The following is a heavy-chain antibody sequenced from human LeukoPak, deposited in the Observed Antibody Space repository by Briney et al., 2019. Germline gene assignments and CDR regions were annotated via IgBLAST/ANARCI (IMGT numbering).Heavy chain of an antibody. J-gene: IGHJ4*02. D-gene: IGHD2-15*01. Sequence: PGGSLRLSCAASGFTVSSNYMTWVRQAPGKGLEWVSSISGSGATTYYADSVKGRFTISRDNSKNTLFLQFSSLRAEDTAVYYCAKDKATVAAKGPFDYWGQGTLVTVSS. CDR1: GFTVSSNY. CDR3: AKDKATVAAKGPFDY. V-gene: IGHV3-23*01. CDR2: ISGSGATT.